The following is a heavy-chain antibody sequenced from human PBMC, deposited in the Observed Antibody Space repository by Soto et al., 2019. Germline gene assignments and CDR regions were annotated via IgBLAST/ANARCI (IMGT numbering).Heavy chain of an antibody. CDR1: GYTFTGYY. V-gene: IGHV1-2*04. CDR3: ARDGGGYDYNYYYGLDV. D-gene: IGHD5-12*01. Sequence: ASVKVSCKASGYTFTGYYMNWVRQAPGQGLEWMGWINPNSGGANYAQKFQGWVTMTRDTSINTAYMELSRLRSDGTAVYYCARDGGGYDYNYYYGLDVWGQGTTVTVSS. J-gene: IGHJ6*02. CDR2: INPNSGGA.